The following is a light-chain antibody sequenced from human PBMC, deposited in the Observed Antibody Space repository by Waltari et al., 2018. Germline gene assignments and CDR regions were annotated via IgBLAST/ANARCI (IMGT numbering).Light chain of an antibody. CDR1: SSDVGGCNY. V-gene: IGLV2-14*01. CDR3: SSYTSSSTRV. J-gene: IGLJ1*01. Sequence: QSALTHPASVSGSPGQSITIPCPGTSSDVGGCNYVSWYQQHPGKAPKLMIYEVSNRPSGVSNRFSGSKSGNTASLTISGLQAEDEADYYCSSYTSSSTRVFGTGTKVTVL. CDR2: EVS.